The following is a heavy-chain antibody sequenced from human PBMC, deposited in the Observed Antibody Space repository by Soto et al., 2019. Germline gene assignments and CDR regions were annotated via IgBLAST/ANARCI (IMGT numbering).Heavy chain of an antibody. V-gene: IGHV3-11*01. CDR3: ASCPGFGIDGSGYMDV. CDR1: GFTFSDYY. Sequence: GGSLRLSCAASGFTFSDYYMSWIRQAPGKGLEWVSYISSSGSTIYYADSVKGRFTISRDNAKNSLYLQMNSLRAEDTAVYYCASCPGFGIDGSGYMDVWGKGTTVTVSS. D-gene: IGHD3-10*01. J-gene: IGHJ6*03. CDR2: ISSSGSTI.